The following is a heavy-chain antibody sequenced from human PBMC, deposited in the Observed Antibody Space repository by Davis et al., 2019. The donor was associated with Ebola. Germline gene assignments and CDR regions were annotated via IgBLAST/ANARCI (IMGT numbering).Heavy chain of an antibody. J-gene: IGHJ2*01. V-gene: IGHV3-9*01. Sequence: PWSSLRPSFAAPGSSFDAYAMHWVRQAPGKGLEWVSGISWNSGAVGYADSVKGRVIISRDSAKKSLYLQMTSLRAEDTALYYCVKGLGFLGHFDLWGRGALVTVSS. CDR3: VKGLGFLGHFDL. CDR1: GSSFDAYA. D-gene: IGHD3-3*01. CDR2: ISWNSGAV.